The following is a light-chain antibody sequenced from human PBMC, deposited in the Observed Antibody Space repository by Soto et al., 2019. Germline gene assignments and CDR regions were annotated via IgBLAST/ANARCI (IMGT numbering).Light chain of an antibody. CDR3: QQRSDWPPSIT. CDR2: DTS. J-gene: IGKJ5*01. Sequence: EIVMTQSPATLSVSPGERATLSCRASQSVGSDLAWYQQKPGQAPRLLMYDTSNRATGIPARFSGSGSGTDFTLTISSLGPEDFAVYYCQQRSDWPPSITFGQGTRLEIK. V-gene: IGKV3-11*01. CDR1: QSVGSD.